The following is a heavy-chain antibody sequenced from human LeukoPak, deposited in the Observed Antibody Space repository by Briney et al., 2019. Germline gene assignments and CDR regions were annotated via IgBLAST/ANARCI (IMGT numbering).Heavy chain of an antibody. V-gene: IGHV3-33*03. J-gene: IGHJ4*02. CDR3: AKDGSGTFDY. CDR2: IWYDGSKE. CDR1: GFSFSSYG. Sequence: SGGSLRLSCAASGFSFSSYGMHWVRQAPGKGLEWVAVIWYDGSKEHYVDSVKGRFTISRDNAKNTVFLQMSSLRVEDSAVYYCAKDGSGTFDYWGQGIPVIVS. D-gene: IGHD2-15*01.